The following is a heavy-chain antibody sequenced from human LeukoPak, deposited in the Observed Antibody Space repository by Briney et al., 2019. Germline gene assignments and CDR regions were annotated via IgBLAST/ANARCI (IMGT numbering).Heavy chain of an antibody. D-gene: IGHD4-17*01. CDR2: IYPGDSET. CDR1: GYSFTSYW. CDR3: ARSRGTVTTLRFDN. J-gene: IGHJ4*02. Sequence: KDGESLEISCKGSGYSFTSYWIGWLRQMPGKGLGWRWIIYPGDSETRYSPSFQGQVTISADKSISTAYLQWSSLKASDTAMYYCARSRGTVTTLRFDNWGQGTLVTVSS. V-gene: IGHV5-51*01.